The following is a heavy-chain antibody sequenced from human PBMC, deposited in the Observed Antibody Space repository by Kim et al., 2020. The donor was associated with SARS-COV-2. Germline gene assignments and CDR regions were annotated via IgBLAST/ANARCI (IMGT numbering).Heavy chain of an antibody. J-gene: IGHJ5*02. Sequence: SETLSLTCPVSGGSISSGGYYWSWIRQHPGKGLEWIGYIYYSGSTYYNPSLKSRVTISVPTSKNQFSLKPSDVTAADTAVYYCARGCGGAPLVWFDPWGQGTLVTVSS. CDR1: GGSISSGGYY. CDR2: IYYSGST. D-gene: IGHD2-21*01. CDR3: ARGCGGAPLVWFDP. V-gene: IGHV4-31*03.